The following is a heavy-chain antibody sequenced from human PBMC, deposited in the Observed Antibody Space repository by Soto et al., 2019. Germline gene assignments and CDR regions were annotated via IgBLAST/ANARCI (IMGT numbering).Heavy chain of an antibody. J-gene: IGHJ4*02. CDR1: GFTFSDYY. D-gene: IGHD2-2*01. Sequence: PGGSLRLSCAASGFTFSDYYMSWIRQVPGKGLEWVAYISGTSDSIPYADSLKGRFTISRDNAKNSLYLQMNSLRAEDTAVYYWARVAVVTAAGTCDYWGQGTLVTVSS. CDR3: ARVAVVTAAGTCDY. CDR2: ISGTSDSI. V-gene: IGHV3-11*06.